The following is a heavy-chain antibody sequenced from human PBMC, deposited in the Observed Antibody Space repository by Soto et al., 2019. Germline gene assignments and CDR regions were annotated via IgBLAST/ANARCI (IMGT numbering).Heavy chain of an antibody. D-gene: IGHD1-26*01. V-gene: IGHV3-74*01. CDR3: TRDDSGLGIDY. Sequence: GGSLRLSCEASGFNFRDFWMHWVRQPPGKGPEWVSNIPSDGRDVSYADSVRGRFTISRDDARNTLYLQMSDLRVEDTAIYYCTRDDSGLGIDYWGQGTQVTVSS. CDR1: GFNFRDFW. J-gene: IGHJ4*02. CDR2: IPSDGRDV.